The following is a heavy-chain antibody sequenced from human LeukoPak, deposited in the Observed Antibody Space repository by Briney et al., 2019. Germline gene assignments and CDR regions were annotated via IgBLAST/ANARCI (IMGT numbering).Heavy chain of an antibody. J-gene: IGHJ3*02. CDR1: GYTFTVYY. Sequence: GASVKVSFKASGYTFTVYYMHWVRQAPGQGREGMGWINPNSGGTNYAQKFQGRVTMTRDTSISTAYMELSRLRSDDTAVYYCARDLEWLYPGGAFDIWGQGTMVTVSS. CDR2: INPNSGGT. V-gene: IGHV1-2*02. CDR3: ARDLEWLYPGGAFDI. D-gene: IGHD3-3*01.